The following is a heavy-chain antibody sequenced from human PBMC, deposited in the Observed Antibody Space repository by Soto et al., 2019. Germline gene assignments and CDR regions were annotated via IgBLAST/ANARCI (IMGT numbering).Heavy chain of an antibody. J-gene: IGHJ4*02. CDR1: GGTFSSYA. Sequence: SVKVSCKASGGTFSSYAISWVRQAPGQGLEWMGGIIPIFGTANYAQKFQGRVTITADESTSTAYVELSSLRSEDTAVYYCAREGGTLRGTFDYWGQGTLVTVSS. V-gene: IGHV1-69*13. CDR3: AREGGTLRGTFDY. D-gene: IGHD1-7*01. CDR2: IIPIFGTA.